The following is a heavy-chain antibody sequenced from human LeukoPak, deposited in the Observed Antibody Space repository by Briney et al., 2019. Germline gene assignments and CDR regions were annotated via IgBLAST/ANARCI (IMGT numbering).Heavy chain of an antibody. CDR2: ISYDGSNK. CDR1: GFTFSSYA. CDR3: AKGEYQLDWFDP. Sequence: PGGSLRLSCAASGFTFSSYAMHWVRQAPGKGLEWVAVISYDGSNKYYADSVKGRFTISRDNSKNTLYLQMNSLRAEDTAVYYCAKGEYQLDWFDPWGQGTLVTVSS. D-gene: IGHD2-2*01. V-gene: IGHV3-30-3*01. J-gene: IGHJ5*02.